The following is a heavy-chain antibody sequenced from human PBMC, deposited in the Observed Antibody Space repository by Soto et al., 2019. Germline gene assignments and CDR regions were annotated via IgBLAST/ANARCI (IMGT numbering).Heavy chain of an antibody. CDR2: IRRKDYGGTT. Sequence: GGSLRLSCTGSGYNVWVSAMGWFRQAPGRGLEWVSFIRRKDYGGTTEYAASVKGRFTISKDDSNNIAYLQMNSLRTEDTAVYYCTRRDSGNYFYFEFWGQRSLVTVSS. D-gene: IGHD1-26*01. CDR3: TRRDSGNYFYFEF. J-gene: IGHJ4*02. V-gene: IGHV3-49*03. CDR1: GYNVWVSA.